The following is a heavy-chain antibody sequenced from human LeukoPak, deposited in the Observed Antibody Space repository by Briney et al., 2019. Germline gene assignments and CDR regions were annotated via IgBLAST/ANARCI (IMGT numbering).Heavy chain of an antibody. CDR3: ARDTTGLGNYFAS. V-gene: IGHV4-4*02. J-gene: IGHJ4*02. CDR1: GGSISSSNW. Sequence: SETLSLTCAVSGGSISSSNWWSWVRQPPGKGLEWIGEIYHSGSTNYNPSLKSRVTISVDKSKNKFSLKLGSVTAADTAVYYCARDTTGLGNYFASWGQGTLVTVSS. CDR2: IYHSGST. D-gene: IGHD4-17*01.